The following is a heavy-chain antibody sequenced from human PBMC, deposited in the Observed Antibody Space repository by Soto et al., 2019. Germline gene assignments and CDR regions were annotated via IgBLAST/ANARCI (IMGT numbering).Heavy chain of an antibody. CDR3: ARDSRASCPDY. Sequence: QVQLVESGGGVVQPGRSLRLSCAASGFTFSSYGMHWVRQAPGKGLEWVAVIWYDGSNKYYADSVKGRFTISRDNSKNTLYLQMNSLRAEDKAVYYWARDSRASCPDYLVEGTLVTVSS. J-gene: IGHJ4*02. CDR1: GFTFSSYG. CDR2: IWYDGSNK. V-gene: IGHV3-33*01. D-gene: IGHD3-10*01.